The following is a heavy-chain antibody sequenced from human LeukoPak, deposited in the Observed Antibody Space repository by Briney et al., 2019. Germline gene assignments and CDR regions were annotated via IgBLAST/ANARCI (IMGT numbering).Heavy chain of an antibody. D-gene: IGHD3-10*01. V-gene: IGHV1-2*02. CDR3: ARNRYGSGPLDEGGDY. CDR2: INPNSGGT. CDR1: GYTFTGYY. Sequence: ASVKVSCKASGYTFTGYYMHWVRQAPGQGLEWMGWINPNSGGTNYAQKFQGRVTITADKSTSTAYMELSSLRSEDTAVYYCARNRYGSGPLDEGGDYWGQRTLVTVSS. J-gene: IGHJ4*02.